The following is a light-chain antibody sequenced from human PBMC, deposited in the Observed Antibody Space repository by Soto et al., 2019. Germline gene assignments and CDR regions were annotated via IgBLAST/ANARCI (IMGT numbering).Light chain of an antibody. V-gene: IGKV1-39*01. CDR1: QSISTY. Sequence: IQITQSPSSLSASVGDRVTITCRASQSISTYLHWYQQKPGKAPNLLIYAASTLQSGVPSRFSGSGSGTEFTLTISSLQPDDFATYYCHQYNSYPPWTFGQGTKVDIK. J-gene: IGKJ1*01. CDR3: HQYNSYPPWT. CDR2: AAS.